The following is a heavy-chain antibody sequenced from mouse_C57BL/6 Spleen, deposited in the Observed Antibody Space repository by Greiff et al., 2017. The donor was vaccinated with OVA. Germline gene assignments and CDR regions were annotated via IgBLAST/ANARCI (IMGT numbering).Heavy chain of an antibody. J-gene: IGHJ3*01. V-gene: IGHV5-16*01. Sequence: EVMLVESEGGLVQPGSSMKLSCTASGFTFSDYYMAWVRQVPEKGLEWVANINYDGSSTYYLDSLKSRFIISRDNAKNILYLQMSSLKSEDTATYYFARGSSGYVSTWFAYWGQGTLVTVSA. D-gene: IGHD3-2*02. CDR1: GFTFSDYY. CDR2: INYDGSST. CDR3: ARGSSGYVSTWFAY.